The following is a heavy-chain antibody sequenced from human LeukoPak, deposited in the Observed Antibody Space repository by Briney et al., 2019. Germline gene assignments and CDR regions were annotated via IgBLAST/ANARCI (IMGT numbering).Heavy chain of an antibody. V-gene: IGHV4-4*09. Sequence: PSETLSLTCTVSGGSISSYYWSWIRQPPGKGLEWIGYIYTSRSTNYNPSLKSRVTISVDTSKTQFSLKLSSVTAADTAVYYCARAGREQQLVYYMDVWGKGTTVPVSS. CDR2: IYTSRST. J-gene: IGHJ6*03. CDR3: ARAGREQQLVYYMDV. CDR1: GGSISSYY. D-gene: IGHD6-13*01.